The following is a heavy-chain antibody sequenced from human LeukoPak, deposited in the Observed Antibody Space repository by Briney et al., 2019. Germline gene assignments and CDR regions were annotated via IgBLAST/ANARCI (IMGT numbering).Heavy chain of an antibody. Sequence: GGSLRLSCAASGFTFSSYWMSWVRQAPGKGLEWMANIKQDGSEKYYVDSVKGRFTISRDNAKNSLYLQMNSLRAEDTAVYYCARIQRYCSGGSCYSDYGMDVWGQGTTVTVSS. CDR2: IKQDGSEK. CDR1: GFTFSSYW. J-gene: IGHJ6*02. CDR3: ARIQRYCSGGSCYSDYGMDV. V-gene: IGHV3-7*01. D-gene: IGHD2-15*01.